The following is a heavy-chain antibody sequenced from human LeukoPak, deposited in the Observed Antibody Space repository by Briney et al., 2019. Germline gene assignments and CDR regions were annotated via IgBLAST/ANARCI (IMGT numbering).Heavy chain of an antibody. D-gene: IGHD3-3*01. V-gene: IGHV5-51*01. CDR3: ARRDFWSDDAFDI. J-gene: IGHJ3*02. Sequence: GESLKISCKGSGYSFTSYWIGWVRQMPGKGLKWMGIIYPGDSDTRYSPSFQGQVTISADKSISTAYLQWSSLKASDTAMYYCARRDFWSDDAFDIWGQGTMVTVSS. CDR2: IYPGDSDT. CDR1: GYSFTSYW.